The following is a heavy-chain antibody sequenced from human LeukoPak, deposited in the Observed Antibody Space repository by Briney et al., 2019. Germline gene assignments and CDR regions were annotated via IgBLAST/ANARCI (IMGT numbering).Heavy chain of an antibody. CDR3: ARDYDSSGYYYPHFDY. J-gene: IGHJ4*02. D-gene: IGHD3-22*01. CDR2: ISSSSSYI. Sequence: GGSLRLSCAASGFTFSSYSMNWVRQAPGKGLEWVSSISSSSSYIYYADLVKGRFTISRDNAKNSLYLQMNSLRAEDTAVYYCARDYDSSGYYYPHFDYWGQGTLVTVSS. CDR1: GFTFSSYS. V-gene: IGHV3-21*01.